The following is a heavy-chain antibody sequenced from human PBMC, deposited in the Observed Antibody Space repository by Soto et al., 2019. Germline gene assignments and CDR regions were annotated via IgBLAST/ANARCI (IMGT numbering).Heavy chain of an antibody. V-gene: IGHV3-21*01. D-gene: IGHD2-15*01. CDR2: ISSGGSYI. CDR1: GFTFSGYN. CDR3: VRRYCTSSSCYAFDV. Sequence: PGGSLRLSCAASGFTFSGYNMNWVRQAPGKGLDWVSSISSGGSYIYYPDSVRGRFTISRDNAKNSLYLQMNSLRPEDTAVYYCVRRYCTSSSCYAFDVWGQGTMVTVSS. J-gene: IGHJ3*01.